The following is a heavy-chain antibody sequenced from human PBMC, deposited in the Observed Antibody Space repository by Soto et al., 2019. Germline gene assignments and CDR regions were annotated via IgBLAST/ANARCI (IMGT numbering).Heavy chain of an antibody. Sequence: SETLSLTCAVYGGSFSGYYWSWIRQPPGKGLEWIGEINHSGSTNYNPSLKSRVTISVDTSKNQFSLKLSSVTAADTAVYYCARGKVGRRDYYGSGSYTSYYYYGMDVWGQGTTVTVSS. CDR1: GGSFSGYY. CDR2: INHSGST. J-gene: IGHJ6*02. CDR3: ARGKVGRRDYYGSGSYTSYYYYGMDV. D-gene: IGHD3-10*01. V-gene: IGHV4-34*01.